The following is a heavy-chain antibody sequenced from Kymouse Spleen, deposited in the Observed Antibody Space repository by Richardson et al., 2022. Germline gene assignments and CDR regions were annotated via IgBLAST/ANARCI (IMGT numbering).Heavy chain of an antibody. V-gene: IGHV4-34*01. CDR3: ARTVTGTTHYFDY. Sequence: QVQLQQWGAGLLKPSETLSLTCAVYGGSFSGYYWSWIRQPPGKGLEWIGEINHSGSTNYNPSLKSRVTISVDTSKNQFSLKLSSVTAADTAVYYCARTVTGTTHYFDYWGQGTLVTVSS. CDR1: GGSFSGYY. CDR2: INHSGST. D-gene: IGHD1-20*01. J-gene: IGHJ4*02.